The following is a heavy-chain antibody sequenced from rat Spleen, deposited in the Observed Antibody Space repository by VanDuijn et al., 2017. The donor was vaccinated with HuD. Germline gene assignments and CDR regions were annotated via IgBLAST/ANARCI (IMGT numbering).Heavy chain of an antibody. J-gene: IGHJ2*01. D-gene: IGHD1-11*01. V-gene: IGHV5S13*01. Sequence: EVQLVESGGSLVQPGRSLKLSCTASGFPFSNYGLAWVRQAPAKGLEWVASIINSASIAYYRDSVKGRFTISRDNTKSTLSLQMDSLRSEDTATYYCARRHYGYTDYFDYWGQGVMVTVSS. CDR3: ARRHYGYTDYFDY. CDR2: IINSASIA. CDR1: GFPFSNYG.